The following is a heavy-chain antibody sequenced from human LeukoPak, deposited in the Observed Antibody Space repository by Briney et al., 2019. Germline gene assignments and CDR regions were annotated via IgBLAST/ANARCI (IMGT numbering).Heavy chain of an antibody. CDR3: ARAIYDILTGYYQTPMGY. D-gene: IGHD3-9*01. Sequence: GASVKVSCKASGYTFTSYAMHWVRQAPGQRLEWMGWINAGNGNTKYPQKFQGRVTITRDTSASTAYMELSSLRSEDTAVYYCARAIYDILTGYYQTPMGYWGQGTLVTVSS. CDR1: GYTFTSYA. V-gene: IGHV1-3*01. CDR2: INAGNGNT. J-gene: IGHJ4*02.